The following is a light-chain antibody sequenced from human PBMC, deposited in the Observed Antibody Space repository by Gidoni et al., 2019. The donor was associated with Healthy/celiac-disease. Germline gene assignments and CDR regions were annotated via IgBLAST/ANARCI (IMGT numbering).Light chain of an antibody. CDR2: GAS. Sequence: EIVMTQSPATLSVSPGERATLSCRASQSVSSNLAWYQQKPGQAPRLLIYGASTGATGIPARFSGSGSGTEFTLTISSLQSEDFAVYYCQQYNNWPPLTFGGXTKVEIK. V-gene: IGKV3-15*01. CDR1: QSVSSN. J-gene: IGKJ4*01. CDR3: QQYNNWPPLT.